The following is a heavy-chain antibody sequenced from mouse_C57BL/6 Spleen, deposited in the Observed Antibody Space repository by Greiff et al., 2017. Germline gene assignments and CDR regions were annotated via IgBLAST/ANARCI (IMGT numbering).Heavy chain of an antibody. D-gene: IGHD1-1*01. Sequence: QVQLQQSGAELVMPGASVKLSCKASGYTFTSYWMHWVKQRPGHGLEWIGEIDPSDSYTNYNQKFKGKATLTVDKSSSTAYMQLSSLTSEDSAVYYCERDTTKDYWGQGTILTVSS. CDR1: GYTFTSYW. V-gene: IGHV1-69*01. CDR3: ERDTTKDY. CDR2: IDPSDSYT. J-gene: IGHJ2*01.